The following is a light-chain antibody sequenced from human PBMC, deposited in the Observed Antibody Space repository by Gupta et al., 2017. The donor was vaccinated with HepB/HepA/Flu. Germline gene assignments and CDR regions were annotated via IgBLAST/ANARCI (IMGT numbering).Light chain of an antibody. CDR3: SSYTSTSTRV. J-gene: IGLJ3*02. Sequence: QSALTQPASVSGSPGQLITISCTGTSDDVGTYKYVSWYQQHPGKAPKLIIYDVSNRPAGVSNRFSGSKSGNTAYLTISGLQAEDEADYYCSSYTSTSTRVFGGGTKMTVL. CDR1: SDDVGTYKY. V-gene: IGLV2-14*03. CDR2: DVS.